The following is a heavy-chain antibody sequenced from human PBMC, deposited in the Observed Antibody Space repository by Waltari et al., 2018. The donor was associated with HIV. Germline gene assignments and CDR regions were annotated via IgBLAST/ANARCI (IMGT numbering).Heavy chain of an antibody. CDR2: MSYTGKT. D-gene: IGHD2-8*01. CDR3: ARAGRNGHKTGWFDP. Sequence: QVQLQESGPGLVNPSETLSLTCTFSGDSINNSSWIGIRQPPGKGLDWIGYMSYTGKTNYNPSLKSRVTISVDTSKNQVSLKLSPVTATDTAVYFCARAGRNGHKTGWFDPWGQGTLVTVSS. V-gene: IGHV4-59*01. J-gene: IGHJ5*02. CDR1: GDSINNSS.